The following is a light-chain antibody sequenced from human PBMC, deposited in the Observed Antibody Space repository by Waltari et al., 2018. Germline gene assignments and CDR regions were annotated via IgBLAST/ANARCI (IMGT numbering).Light chain of an antibody. V-gene: IGKV3-15*01. J-gene: IGKJ1*01. Sequence: EVVMTQSPATLSVSPGERATLSCRASQSVSTTLAWSQQKPGQAPRPLIYGAAVRATDIPARFSGSGSGTEFTLTISSLQSEDFAVYYCHQYNDWPPTFGQGTTVEIK. CDR1: QSVSTT. CDR2: GAA. CDR3: HQYNDWPPT.